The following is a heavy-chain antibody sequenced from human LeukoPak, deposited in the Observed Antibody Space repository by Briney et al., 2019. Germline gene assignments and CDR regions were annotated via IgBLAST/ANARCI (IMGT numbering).Heavy chain of an antibody. J-gene: IGHJ4*02. CDR2: INHSGST. D-gene: IGHD3-22*01. Sequence: SETLSLTCAVYGGSFSVYYWSWIRQPPGKGLEWIGEINHSGSTNCNPSLKSRVTVSVDTSKNQFSLKLSSVTAADTAVYYCARGGESYYYDSSGYAPPDYWGQGTLVTVSS. CDR3: ARGGESYYYDSSGYAPPDY. CDR1: GGSFSVYY. V-gene: IGHV4-34*01.